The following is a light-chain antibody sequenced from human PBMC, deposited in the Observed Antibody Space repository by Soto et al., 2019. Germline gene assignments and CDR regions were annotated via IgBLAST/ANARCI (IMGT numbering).Light chain of an antibody. V-gene: IGLV2-8*01. CDR2: EVT. CDR3: FSYAGSNNYSL. CDR1: SSDIGGYNY. J-gene: IGLJ1*01. Sequence: QSVLAQPPSASGTPGQTVTISCTGGSSDIGGYNYVSWYQQRPGKVPRHSIYEVTKRPSGVPDRFSGSKSGNTASLTVSGLQADDEADYYCFSYAGSNNYSLFGPGTKATVL.